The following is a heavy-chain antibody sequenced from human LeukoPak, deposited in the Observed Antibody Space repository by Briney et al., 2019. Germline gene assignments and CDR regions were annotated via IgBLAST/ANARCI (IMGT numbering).Heavy chain of an antibody. J-gene: IGHJ6*02. CDR1: GYTFTSYD. CDR3: ARYYYDSSGYYYRGHGMDV. V-gene: IGHV1-8*01. CDR2: MNPNSGNT. Sequence: ASVKVSCKASGYTFTSYDINWVRQATGQGLEWMGWMNPNSGNTGYAQKFQGRVTMTRNTSISTAYMGLSSLRSEDTAVYYCARYYYDSSGYYYRGHGMDVWGQGTTVTVSS. D-gene: IGHD3-22*01.